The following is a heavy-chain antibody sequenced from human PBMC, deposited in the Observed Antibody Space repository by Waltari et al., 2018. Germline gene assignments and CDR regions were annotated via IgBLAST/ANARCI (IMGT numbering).Heavy chain of an antibody. CDR2: INKDGSSI. V-gene: IGHV3-74*01. J-gene: IGHJ6*03. D-gene: IGHD2-15*01. CDR1: GFTFSNSW. Sequence: EVQLVESGGRLVTHGGSLRISCAVSGFTFSNSWMHWVRQAPGKGLVWVSRINKDGSSISYADSVEGRFTISRDNAKKTLYLQMNSLRAEDTGVYYCAREGPQLSDYMDVWGKGTTVNVSS. CDR3: AREGPQLSDYMDV.